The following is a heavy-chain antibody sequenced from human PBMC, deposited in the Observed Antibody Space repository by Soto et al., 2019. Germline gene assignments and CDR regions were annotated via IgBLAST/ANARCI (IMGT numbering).Heavy chain of an antibody. Sequence: EVQLLESGGGLVQPGGSLRLSCAASGFTFSSYAMSWVRQAPGTGMEWVSALSGSGISTYYADTVKGRFTISRDNSRNTLYLQMNSLRAEDTAVYYCATSYDSSGYDYWGQGTLVTVSS. CDR1: GFTFSSYA. CDR2: LSGSGIST. J-gene: IGHJ4*02. CDR3: ATSYDSSGYDY. D-gene: IGHD3-22*01. V-gene: IGHV3-23*01.